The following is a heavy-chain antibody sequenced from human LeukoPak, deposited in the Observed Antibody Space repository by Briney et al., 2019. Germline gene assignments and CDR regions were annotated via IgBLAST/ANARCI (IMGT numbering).Heavy chain of an antibody. Sequence: PSETLSLTCTVSGGSISSYYWSWIRQPPGKGLEWLGYIYYSGSTNYNPSLKSRVTISVETSKNQFSLKLSSVTAADTAVYYCAGASIESVDYWGQGTLVTVSS. CDR2: IYYSGST. CDR3: AGASIESVDY. J-gene: IGHJ4*02. CDR1: GGSISSYY. V-gene: IGHV4-59*01.